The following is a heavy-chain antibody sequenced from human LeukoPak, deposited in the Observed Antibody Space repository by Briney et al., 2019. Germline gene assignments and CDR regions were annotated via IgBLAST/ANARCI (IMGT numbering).Heavy chain of an antibody. CDR2: INYSGST. D-gene: IGHD5-18*01. J-gene: IGHJ4*02. V-gene: IGHV4-59*01. Sequence: SETLSLTCTVSGGSISGYHWHWIRQSPGMGLEWIGYINYSGSTDYNPSLKSRLTISVDTSKNQFSLNLRSATAADTAVYYCAREYSSFEYWGQGILVTVSS. CDR1: GGSISGYH. CDR3: AREYSSFEY.